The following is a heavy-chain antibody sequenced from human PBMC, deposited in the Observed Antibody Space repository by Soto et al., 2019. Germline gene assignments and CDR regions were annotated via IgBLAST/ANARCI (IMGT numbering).Heavy chain of an antibody. CDR3: ARDRLKRYCSGGSCYGADAFDI. CDR2: IYYSGST. J-gene: IGHJ3*02. CDR1: GGSISSSSYY. D-gene: IGHD2-15*01. V-gene: IGHV4-39*07. Sequence: SETLSLTCTVSGGSISSSSYYWGWIRQPPGKGLEWIGSIYYSGSTYYNPSLKSRVTISVDTSKNQFSLKLSSVTAADTAVYYCARDRLKRYCSGGSCYGADAFDIWGQGTMVTVSS.